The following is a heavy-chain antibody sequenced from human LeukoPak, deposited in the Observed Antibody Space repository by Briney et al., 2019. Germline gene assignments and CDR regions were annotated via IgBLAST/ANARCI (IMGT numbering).Heavy chain of an antibody. CDR3: AKGRGYCSSTSCQSPFDP. D-gene: IGHD2-2*01. J-gene: IGHJ5*02. CDR2: ISGSGGST. V-gene: IGHV3-23*01. CDR1: GFTFSSYA. Sequence: PGGSLRLSCAASGFTFSSYAMSWVRQAPGKGLEWVSAISGSGGSTYYADSVEGRFTISRDNSKNTLYLQMNSLRAEDTAVYYCAKGRGYCSSTSCQSPFDPWGQGTLVTVSS.